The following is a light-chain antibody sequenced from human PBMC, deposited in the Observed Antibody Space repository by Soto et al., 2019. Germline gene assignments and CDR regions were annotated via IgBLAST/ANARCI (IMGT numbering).Light chain of an antibody. CDR2: GAS. V-gene: IGKV3-15*01. CDR3: QQYNNWRPSLT. J-gene: IGKJ4*01. Sequence: EIVMTQSPATLSVSTGERATVSCRASQSVSSTLAWYQQKPGQAPRLIIYGASTRATGIPARFSGSGSGTEFTLTISSLQSEDFAAYYGQQYNNWRPSLTFGGGTKV. CDR1: QSVSST.